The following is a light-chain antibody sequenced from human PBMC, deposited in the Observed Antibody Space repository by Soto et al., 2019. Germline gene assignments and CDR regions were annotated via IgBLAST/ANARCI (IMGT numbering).Light chain of an antibody. CDR3: QQYDSYPYT. J-gene: IGKJ2*01. Sequence: DIQMTQSPSTLSASVGDRVTITCRASRTISNWLAWYQQKPGKAPKLLIYKASSLQSGVPSRFSGGGSGTEFTLTISSLQPYDFATYYCQQYDSYPYTFGPGTKLEIK. CDR2: KAS. V-gene: IGKV1-5*03. CDR1: RTISNW.